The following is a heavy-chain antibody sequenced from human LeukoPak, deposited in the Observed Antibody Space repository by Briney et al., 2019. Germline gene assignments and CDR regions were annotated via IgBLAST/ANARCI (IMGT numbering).Heavy chain of an antibody. D-gene: IGHD3-22*01. V-gene: IGHV4-39*07. Sequence: PSETLSLTCTVSGGSISSSSYYWGWIRQPPGKGLEWIGSIYYSRSTYYNPSLKSRVTISVDTSKNQFSLKPSSVTAADTAVYYCARDLLTYDSSGTFDIWGQGTMVTVSS. CDR3: ARDLLTYDSSGTFDI. J-gene: IGHJ3*02. CDR1: GGSISSSSYY. CDR2: IYYSRST.